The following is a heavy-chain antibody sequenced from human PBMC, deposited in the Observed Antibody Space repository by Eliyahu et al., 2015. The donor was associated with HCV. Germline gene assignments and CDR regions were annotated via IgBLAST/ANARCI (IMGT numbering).Heavy chain of an antibody. Sequence: QVYLVESGGDVVQPGRSLXLSCAASGFTFGNSGMHWVRQAPGKGLEWVTVISHDGNNKYYADSVRGRFTISRDTSRNTLYLQMSSLRSEDTAVYYCARDVGRGLDHWGQGTLVTVSS. CDR3: ARDVGRGLDH. V-gene: IGHV3-30*03. J-gene: IGHJ4*02. D-gene: IGHD1-26*01. CDR2: ISHDGNNK. CDR1: GFTFGNSG.